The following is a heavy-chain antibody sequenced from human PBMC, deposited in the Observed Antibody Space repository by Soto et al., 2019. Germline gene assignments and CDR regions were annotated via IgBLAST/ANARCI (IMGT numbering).Heavy chain of an antibody. Sequence: GPSVKVSCKASGYTFTSYAMHWVRQAPGQRLEWMGWINASNGNTKYAQKFQGRVTMTRDTSTSTVYMELSSLRSEDTAVYYCARDGHYYDSSGYRPFDYWGQGTLVTVSS. CDR3: ARDGHYYDSSGYRPFDY. V-gene: IGHV1-3*01. CDR1: GYTFTSYA. J-gene: IGHJ4*02. D-gene: IGHD3-22*01. CDR2: INASNGNT.